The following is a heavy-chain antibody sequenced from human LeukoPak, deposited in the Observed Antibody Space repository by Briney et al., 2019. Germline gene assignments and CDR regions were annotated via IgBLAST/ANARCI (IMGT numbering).Heavy chain of an antibody. CDR1: GFSFSSYA. CDR3: AKDHLIRGSYYPYYYYGMDV. J-gene: IGHJ6*02. CDR2: ISGSGGST. Sequence: QAGGSLRLSCAASGFSFSSYAMSWVRQAPGKGLEWVSAISGSGGSTYYADSVKGRFTISRDNSKNTLYLQMNSLRAEDTAVYYCAKDHLIRGSYYPYYYYGMDVWGRGTTVTVSS. D-gene: IGHD1-26*01. V-gene: IGHV3-23*01.